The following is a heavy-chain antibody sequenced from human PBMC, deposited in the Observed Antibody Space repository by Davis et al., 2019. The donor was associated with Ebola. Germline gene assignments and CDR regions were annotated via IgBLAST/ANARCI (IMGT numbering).Heavy chain of an antibody. CDR1: GLTFSKYS. CDR2: VSRDGNST. Sequence: GESLKISCVVSGLTFSKYSMHWVRQASGKGLVWVSRVSRDGNSTSYADSVKGRFTISSDNAKNTLYLQMNNLRAEDTAVYYCARRYGDYPPDAFDIWGQGTMVTVAS. J-gene: IGHJ3*02. CDR3: ARRYGDYPPDAFDI. V-gene: IGHV3-74*01. D-gene: IGHD4-17*01.